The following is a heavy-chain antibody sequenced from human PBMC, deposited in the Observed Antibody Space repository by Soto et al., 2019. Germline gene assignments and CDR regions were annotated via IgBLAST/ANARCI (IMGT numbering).Heavy chain of an antibody. CDR3: ARDHNYGSTWAFDY. CDR1: GDSIDSSDW. CDR2: INHGGDI. J-gene: IGHJ4*02. Sequence: PSETLSLTCAVSGDSIDSSDWWNWVRQPPGKGLEWIAEINHGGDIHYSPFFKSRVTISVDTSRNHVYLNLNSVTAADTAVYFCARDHNYGSTWAFDYWGPGALVTVSS. D-gene: IGHD6-13*01. V-gene: IGHV4-4*02.